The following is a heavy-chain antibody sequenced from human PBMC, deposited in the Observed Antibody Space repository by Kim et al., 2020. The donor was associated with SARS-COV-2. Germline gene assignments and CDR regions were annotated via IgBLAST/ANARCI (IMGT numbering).Heavy chain of an antibody. V-gene: IGHV3-30*18. D-gene: IGHD3-10*01. CDR1: GFTFSSYG. Sequence: GGSLRLSCAASGFTFSSYGMHWVRQAPGKGLEWVAVISYDGSNKYYADSVKGRFTISRDNSKNTLYLQMNSLRAEDTAVYYCAKSHVRVVILTWDQRSYYGMDVWGQGTTVTVSS. CDR3: AKSHVRVVILTWDQRSYYGMDV. CDR2: ISYDGSNK. J-gene: IGHJ6*02.